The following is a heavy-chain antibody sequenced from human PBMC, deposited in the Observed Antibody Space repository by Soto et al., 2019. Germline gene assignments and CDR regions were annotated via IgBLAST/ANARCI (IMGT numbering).Heavy chain of an antibody. CDR3: ARDRIAAAGTGVDYYGMDV. Sequence: SVKGSFKASGGTFSSYAISWVRQAPGQGLEWMGGIIPIFGTANCAQKFQGRGTSTADKSTSTAYMELSRLRSEDTAVYYCARDRIAAAGTGVDYYGMDVWGQGTTVTVSS. CDR2: IIPIFGTA. J-gene: IGHJ6*02. CDR1: GGTFSSYA. D-gene: IGHD6-13*01. V-gene: IGHV1-69*06.